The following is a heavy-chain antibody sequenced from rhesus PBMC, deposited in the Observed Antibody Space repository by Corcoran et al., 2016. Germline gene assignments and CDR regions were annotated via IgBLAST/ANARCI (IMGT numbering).Heavy chain of an antibody. J-gene: IGHJ4*01. Sequence: QLQLQESGPGLVKPSETLSLTCAVSGGSIRSNYWSLIRQPPGKGLEWIGRISGSGWSTDYTPYPKSRVTIFTYTDKNQCSLKLSSVDAADTAVYYCASEGVTDGGSYNWGQGVLVTVSS. CDR1: GGSIRSNY. CDR3: ASEGVTDGGSYN. CDR2: ISGSGWST. D-gene: IGHD3-16*01. V-gene: IGHV4-173*01.